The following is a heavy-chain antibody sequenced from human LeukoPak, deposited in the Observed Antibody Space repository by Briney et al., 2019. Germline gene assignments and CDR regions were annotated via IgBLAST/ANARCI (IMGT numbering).Heavy chain of an antibody. J-gene: IGHJ4*02. CDR2: ISADGDRT. D-gene: IGHD3-22*01. Sequence: GGSLRLSCAVSGFTFSNYAMSWVRQAPGKGLNWVSSISADGDRTYSADSVKGRFTISRDNSKNTLYLQMNSLRAEDTAVYYCAKVFYDSSMEFDYWGQGTLVTVSS. CDR1: GFTFSNYA. CDR3: AKVFYDSSMEFDY. V-gene: IGHV3-23*01.